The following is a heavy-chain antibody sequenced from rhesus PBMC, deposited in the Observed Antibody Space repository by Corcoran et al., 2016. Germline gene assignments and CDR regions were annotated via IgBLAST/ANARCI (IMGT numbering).Heavy chain of an antibody. Sequence: QVQLQESGPGLVKPSETLSLTCAVSGGSISSSNWWSWLRQPPGKGLEWIGYISGSSGSTYYNPYLKSRVTISTDTSKNQFSLKLSSVTAADTAVYYCARGTGYSGSWNFFDYWGQGVLVTVSS. CDR1: GGSISSSNW. CDR3: ARGTGYSGSWNFFDY. J-gene: IGHJ4*01. CDR2: ISGSSGST. V-gene: IGHV4-65*01. D-gene: IGHD6-25*01.